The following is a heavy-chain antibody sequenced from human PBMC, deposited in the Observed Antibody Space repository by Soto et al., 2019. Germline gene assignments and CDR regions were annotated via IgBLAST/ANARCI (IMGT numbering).Heavy chain of an antibody. J-gene: IGHJ5*02. D-gene: IGHD5-12*01. CDR3: AKGSAVATINSWFDP. V-gene: IGHV3-9*01. Sequence: EVQLVESGGGLVQPGRSLRLSCAASGFTFDDYAMHWVRQAPGRGLEWVSGISWNSGSIGYADSVKGRFTISRDNAKNSLYLQMNSLRAEDTALYYCAKGSAVATINSWFDPWGQGTLVTVSS. CDR1: GFTFDDYA. CDR2: ISWNSGSI.